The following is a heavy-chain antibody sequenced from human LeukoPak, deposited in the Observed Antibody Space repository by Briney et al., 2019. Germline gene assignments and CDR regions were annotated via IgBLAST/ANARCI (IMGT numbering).Heavy chain of an antibody. CDR1: GFTVSSNY. V-gene: IGHV3-66*01. J-gene: IGHJ4*02. D-gene: IGHD1-20*01. CDR2: IYSGGST. CDR3: AREAYNWNPFDY. Sequence: PGGSLRLSCAASGFTVSSNYMSWVRQAPGKGLEWVSVIYSGGSTYYADSVKGRFTISRDNSKNTLYLQMSSLRAEDTAVYYCAREAYNWNPFDYWGQGTLVTVSS.